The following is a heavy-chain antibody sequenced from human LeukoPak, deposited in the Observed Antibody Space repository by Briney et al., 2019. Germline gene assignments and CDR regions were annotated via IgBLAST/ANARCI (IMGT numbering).Heavy chain of an antibody. V-gene: IGHV4-4*07. CDR1: GGSISSYD. CDR3: ARDYYGSGSTIDP. CDR2: IYTSGST. J-gene: IGHJ5*02. D-gene: IGHD3-10*01. Sequence: KPSETLSLTCTVSGGSISSYDGRWLRQPAGKGLEWVGRIYTSGSTNYNPSLKSRVTMSVDTSKNQFSLKLSSVTAADTAVYYCARDYYGSGSTIDPWGQGTLVTVSS.